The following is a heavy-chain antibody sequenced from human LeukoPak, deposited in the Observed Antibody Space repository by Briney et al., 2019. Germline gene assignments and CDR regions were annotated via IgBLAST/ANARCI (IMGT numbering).Heavy chain of an antibody. D-gene: IGHD3-22*01. CDR2: ISAYNGNT. Sequence: GASVKVSCKASGYTFTSYGISWVRQAPGQGLGWMGWISAYNGNTNYAQKLQGRVTMTEDTSTDTAYMELSSLRSEDTAVYYCATDIILGYYYDSSGHYWGQGTLVTVSS. CDR3: ATDIILGYYYDSSGHY. V-gene: IGHV1-18*01. CDR1: GYTFTSYG. J-gene: IGHJ4*02.